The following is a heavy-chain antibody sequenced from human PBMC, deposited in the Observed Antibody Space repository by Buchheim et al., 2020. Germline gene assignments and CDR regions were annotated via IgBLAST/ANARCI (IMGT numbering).Heavy chain of an antibody. J-gene: IGHJ6*03. V-gene: IGHV3-7*01. Sequence: EVQLVESGGGLVRPGGSLRLSCAASGFTFSSYWMSWVRQAPGKGLEWVANIKYDGSGKNYVDSVKGRFTISRDNARNSLYLQMNSLGAEDTAVYYCARDLNYYNYIDVWGKGTT. CDR2: IKYDGSGK. CDR1: GFTFSSYW. CDR3: ARDLNYYNYIDV.